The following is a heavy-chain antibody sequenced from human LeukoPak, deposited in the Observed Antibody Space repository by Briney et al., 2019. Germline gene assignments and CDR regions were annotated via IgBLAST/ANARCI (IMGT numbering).Heavy chain of an antibody. D-gene: IGHD3-3*01. J-gene: IGHJ4*02. V-gene: IGHV3-15*01. CDR1: GFTFINAW. CDR3: AKGPFWSGPPDLYYFDY. Sequence: PGGSLRLSCAASGFTFINAWMSWVRQAPGKGLEWVGRIKSKTDGGATEYAAPVKGRFTISRDDSKNTLNLQMNGLRAEDTAVYYCAKGPFWSGPPDLYYFDYWGQGTLVTVSS. CDR2: IKSKTDGGAT.